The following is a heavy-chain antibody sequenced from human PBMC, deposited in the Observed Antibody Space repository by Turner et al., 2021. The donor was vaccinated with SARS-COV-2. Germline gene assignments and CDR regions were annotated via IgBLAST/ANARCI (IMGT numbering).Heavy chain of an antibody. D-gene: IGHD6-19*01. CDR3: ARGYSSGWYQSGAFDI. CDR2: IYSGGST. J-gene: IGHJ3*02. CDR1: GFTVSSNY. V-gene: IGHV3-53*01. Sequence: EVQLVESGGGLIQPGGSRRLSCAASGFTVSSNYMSWVRQAPGKGLEWVSVIYSGGSTYYADSVKGRFTISRDNSKNTLYLQMNSLRAEDTAVYYCARGYSSGWYQSGAFDIWGQGTMVTVSS.